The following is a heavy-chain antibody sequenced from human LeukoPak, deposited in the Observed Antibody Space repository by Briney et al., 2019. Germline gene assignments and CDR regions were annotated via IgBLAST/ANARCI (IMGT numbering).Heavy chain of an antibody. CDR2: ISWDGGGT. CDR1: GFTFDDYA. D-gene: IGHD3-22*01. J-gene: IGHJ4*02. V-gene: IGHV3-43D*03. CDR3: AAGITMIVPDY. Sequence: PGGSLRLSCAASGFTFDDYAMHWVRQAPGKGLEWVSLISWDGGGTYYADSVKGRFTISRDNSKNSLYLQMNSLRAEDTALYYCAAGITMIVPDYWGQGTLVTVSS.